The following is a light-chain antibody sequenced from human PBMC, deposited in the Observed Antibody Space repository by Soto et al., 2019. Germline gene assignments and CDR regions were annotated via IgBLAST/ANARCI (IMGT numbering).Light chain of an antibody. Sequence: QCVLTQPASVSGSPGQSITISCTGTSSDIGSYNYVSWYQQHPGKAPKLIIYDVTNRPAGISSRFSASKSGDTASLTISVLQADDEADYFCSSYKSTSTPYVFGTGTKVTVL. CDR3: SSYKSTSTPYV. CDR1: SSDIGSYNY. J-gene: IGLJ1*01. CDR2: DVT. V-gene: IGLV2-14*03.